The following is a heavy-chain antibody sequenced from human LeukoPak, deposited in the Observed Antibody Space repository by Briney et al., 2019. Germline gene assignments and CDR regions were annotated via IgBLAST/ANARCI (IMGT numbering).Heavy chain of an antibody. CDR1: GHSFTSYW. CDR2: IKHDGIEM. D-gene: IGHD6-19*01. V-gene: IGHV3-7*01. J-gene: IGHJ4*02. Sequence: GESLKISCKSSGHSFTSYWMSWVRQAPGKGLEWVANIKHDGIEMNYADSAKGRFTISRDNAKNSLYLQMTSLRAEDTALYYCTRATGWYPDYWGQGTLITVSS. CDR3: TRATGWYPDY.